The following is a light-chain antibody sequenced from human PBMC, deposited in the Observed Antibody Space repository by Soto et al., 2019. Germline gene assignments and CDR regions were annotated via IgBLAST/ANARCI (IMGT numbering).Light chain of an antibody. CDR1: QSVSGW. V-gene: IGKV1-5*01. J-gene: IGKJ1*01. Sequence: DIQMTQSPSTLSASVGDTGTVTCWCSQSVSGWLAWYQQKPGEAPTLLIYDASALPRGVPSRFSGSGSGTKFTLTIASLQPDDFATYYCQQYETFSGTFGPGTKVDI. CDR2: DAS. CDR3: QQYETFSGT.